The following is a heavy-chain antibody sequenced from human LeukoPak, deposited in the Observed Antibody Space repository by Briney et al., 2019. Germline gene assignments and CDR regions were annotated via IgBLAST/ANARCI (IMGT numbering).Heavy chain of an antibody. CDR2: INHSGST. D-gene: IGHD3-22*01. CDR3: ARGLDYYDSSGYRLPALGY. CDR1: GGSFSGYY. V-gene: IGHV4-34*01. J-gene: IGHJ4*02. Sequence: PSETLSLTCAVYGGSFSGYYWSWIRQPPGKGLELIGEINHSGSTNYNPSLKSRVTISVDTSKNQFSLKLSSVTAADTAVYFCARGLDYYDSSGYRLPALGYWGRGTLVTVSS.